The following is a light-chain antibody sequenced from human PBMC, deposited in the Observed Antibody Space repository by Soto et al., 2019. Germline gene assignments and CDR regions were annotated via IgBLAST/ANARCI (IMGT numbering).Light chain of an antibody. CDR3: QNLDSAAFT. CDR1: HDISNY. J-gene: IGKJ3*01. V-gene: IGKV1-27*01. CDR2: AAS. Sequence: DIQMTQSPPSLSASVGDRVTITCRASHDISNYLAWYQQRPGKVPSLLIYAASTLQSGVPSRFSGSGSGTDFTLTISSLLPEDAATYYCQNLDSAAFTFGPGTKVDIK.